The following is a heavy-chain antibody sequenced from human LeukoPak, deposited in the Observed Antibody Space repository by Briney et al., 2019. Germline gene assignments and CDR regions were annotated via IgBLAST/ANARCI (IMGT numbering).Heavy chain of an antibody. J-gene: IGHJ4*02. Sequence: SCKASGGTFSSYGMHWVRQAPGKGLEWVAVISYDGSNKYYADSVKGRFTISRDNSKNTLYLQMNSLRAEDTAVYYCAKDLGGYVFDYWGQGTLVTVSS. D-gene: IGHD3-22*01. V-gene: IGHV3-30*18. CDR1: GGTFSSYG. CDR2: ISYDGSNK. CDR3: AKDLGGYVFDY.